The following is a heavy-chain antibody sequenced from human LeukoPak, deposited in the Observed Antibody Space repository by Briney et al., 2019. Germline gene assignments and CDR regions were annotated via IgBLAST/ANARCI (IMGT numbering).Heavy chain of an antibody. CDR3: AKEQRGYSGYMVGSCFDP. CDR2: ISGSGGST. D-gene: IGHD5-12*01. CDR1: GFTFGSYS. Sequence: GSLRLSCAASGFTFGSYSMTWVRQAPGKGLEWVSSISGSGGSTYYADSVKGRFTISRDNSKKTLYLQMNSLRAEDTALYYCAKEQRGYSGYMVGSCFDPWGQGTLVTVSS. V-gene: IGHV3-23*01. J-gene: IGHJ5*02.